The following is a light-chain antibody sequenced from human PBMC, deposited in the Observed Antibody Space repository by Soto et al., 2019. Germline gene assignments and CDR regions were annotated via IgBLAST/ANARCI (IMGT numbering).Light chain of an antibody. V-gene: IGKV3-20*01. CDR1: QSVSSSY. CDR3: QQYGSSPPYT. J-gene: IGKJ2*01. Sequence: EIVLTQSPDTLSLSPGERATLSCRASQSVSSSYLAWYQQKPGQAPRLLIYGASGRATGIPDRFSGSGSGTDFTLTISRLEPEDFAVYFCQQYGSSPPYTFGQGTKLEIK. CDR2: GAS.